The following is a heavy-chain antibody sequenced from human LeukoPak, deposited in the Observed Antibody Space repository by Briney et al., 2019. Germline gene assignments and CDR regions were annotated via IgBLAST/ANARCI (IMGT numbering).Heavy chain of an antibody. V-gene: IGHV4-31*03. CDR1: ADSLSSGGHY. D-gene: IGHD3-16*02. J-gene: IGHJ4*02. Sequence: PSETLSLTCTVSADSLSSGGHYWAWISQFPGKGLESLGFIHHSGRSRHNPSLKDRVAISVDTSRKQFALKLSSVTAADTAMYYCARGGNRFGGFYFDYWGQGIQVIVSS. CDR3: ARGGNRFGGFYFDY. CDR2: IHHSGRS.